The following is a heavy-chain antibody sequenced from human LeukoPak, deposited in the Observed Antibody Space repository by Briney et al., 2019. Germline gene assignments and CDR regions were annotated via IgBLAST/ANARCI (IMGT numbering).Heavy chain of an antibody. J-gene: IGHJ5*02. CDR3: ARDLGYSSSSSDTNWFDP. CDR1: GFTFTGYY. V-gene: IGHV1-2*02. D-gene: IGHD6-6*01. Sequence: ASVKVSCKASGFTFTGYYMHWVRQAPGQGLEWMGWINPNSGGTNYAQKFQGRVTMTRDTSISTAYMELSRLRSDDTAVYYCARDLGYSSSSSDTNWFDPWGQGTLVTVSS. CDR2: INPNSGGT.